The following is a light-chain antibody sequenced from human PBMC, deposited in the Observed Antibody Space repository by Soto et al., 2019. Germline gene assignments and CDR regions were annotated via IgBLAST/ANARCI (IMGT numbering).Light chain of an antibody. Sequence: QSALTQPPSASGSPGQSVTISCTGTSSDVGGYNYVSWYQQHPGKAPKVMIYEVSKRPSGVPDRFSGSKSGNTAYLTVSGLQAEDWADYYCSSYAGTNILYVFGTGTKLTVL. CDR3: SSYAGTNILYV. CDR1: SSDVGGYNY. CDR2: EVS. V-gene: IGLV2-8*01. J-gene: IGLJ1*01.